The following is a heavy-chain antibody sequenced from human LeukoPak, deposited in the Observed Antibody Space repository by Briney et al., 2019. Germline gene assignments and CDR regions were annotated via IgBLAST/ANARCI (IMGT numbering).Heavy chain of an antibody. CDR1: GGTFSSYA. V-gene: IGHV1-69*13. J-gene: IGHJ2*01. CDR3: ARRRAPAANNWYFGL. CDR2: IIPIFGTA. Sequence: SVKVSCKASGGTFSSYAISWVRQAPGQGLEWMGGIIPIFGTANYAQKFQGRVTITADESTSTAYMELSSLRSEDTAVYYCARRRAPAANNWYFGLWGRGTLVTVSS. D-gene: IGHD2-2*01.